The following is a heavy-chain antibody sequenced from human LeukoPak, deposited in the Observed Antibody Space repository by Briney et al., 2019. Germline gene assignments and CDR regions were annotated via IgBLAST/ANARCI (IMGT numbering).Heavy chain of an antibody. Sequence: GGSLRLSCGASGFTVSSNYMSWVRQAPGKGLEWVSVIYSGGSTYYADSVKGRFTISRDNSKNTLYLQMNSLRAEDTAVYYCARQGRDYVWGSYRLDYWGQGTLVTVSS. CDR1: GFTVSSNY. J-gene: IGHJ4*02. D-gene: IGHD3-16*02. V-gene: IGHV3-66*04. CDR2: IYSGGST. CDR3: ARQGRDYVWGSYRLDY.